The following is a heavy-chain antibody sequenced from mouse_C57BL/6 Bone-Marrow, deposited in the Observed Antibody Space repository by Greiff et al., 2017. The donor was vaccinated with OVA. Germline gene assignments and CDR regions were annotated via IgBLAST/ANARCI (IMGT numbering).Heavy chain of an antibody. CDR2: INPNNGGT. D-gene: IGHD1-1*01. CDR3: ARVTTVVATNFDY. V-gene: IGHV1-18*01. CDR1: GYTFTDYN. Sequence: VQLQQSGPELVKPGASVKIPCKASGYTFTDYNMDWVKQSHGKSLEWIGDINPNNGGTIYNQEFKGKATLTVDKSSSTAYMELRSLTSEDTAVYYCARVTTVVATNFDYWGQGTTLTVSS. J-gene: IGHJ2*01.